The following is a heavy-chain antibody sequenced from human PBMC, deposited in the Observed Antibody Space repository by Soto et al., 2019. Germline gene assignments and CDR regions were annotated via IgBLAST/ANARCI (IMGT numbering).Heavy chain of an antibody. Sequence: QVQLQESGPGLVKPSETLSLTCTVSGGSISSYYWSWIRQPPGKGLEWIGYIYYSGSTDYNPSLKSRVTISVDTSTNQFSLKLSSATAADTAVYYCARRFFVSGGYGMDVWGQGTTVTVSS. CDR3: ARRFFVSGGYGMDV. D-gene: IGHD2-15*01. CDR2: IYYSGST. J-gene: IGHJ6*02. CDR1: GGSISSYY. V-gene: IGHV4-59*08.